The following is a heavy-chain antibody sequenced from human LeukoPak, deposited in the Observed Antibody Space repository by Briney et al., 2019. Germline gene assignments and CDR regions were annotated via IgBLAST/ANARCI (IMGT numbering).Heavy chain of an antibody. CDR2: ISSRGSTI. V-gene: IGHV3-48*03. J-gene: IGHJ4*02. CDR3: AGSGYDIIFDY. Sequence: GGSLRLSCAASGFSFSNYEMNWVRQAPGKGLEWVSYISSRGSTIYYADSVKGRFTISRDNAKNSLYLQMNSLRAEDTAVYYCAGSGYDIIFDYWGQGTLVTVSS. D-gene: IGHD5-12*01. CDR1: GFSFSNYE.